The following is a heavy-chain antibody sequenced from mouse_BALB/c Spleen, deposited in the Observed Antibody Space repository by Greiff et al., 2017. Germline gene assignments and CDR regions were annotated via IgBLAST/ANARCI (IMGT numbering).Heavy chain of an antibody. J-gene: IGHJ2*01. CDR1: GFTFSSFG. Sequence: EVQGVESGGGLVQPGGSRKLSCAASGFTFSSFGMHWVRQAPEKGLEWVAYISSGSSTIYYADTVKGRFTISRDNPKNTLFLQMTSLRSEDTAMYYCARSGRSYDGYYVDYWGQGTTLTVSS. V-gene: IGHV5-17*02. CDR3: ARSGRSYDGYYVDY. CDR2: ISSGSSTI. D-gene: IGHD2-3*01.